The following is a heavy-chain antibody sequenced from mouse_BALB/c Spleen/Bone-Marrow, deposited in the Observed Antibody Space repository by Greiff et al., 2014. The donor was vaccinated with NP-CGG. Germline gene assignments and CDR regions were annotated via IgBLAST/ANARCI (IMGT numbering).Heavy chain of an antibody. CDR2: IYPFNGDT. CDR3: GRRGDGYYYALDY. J-gene: IGHJ4*01. CDR1: GYSFTGYF. V-gene: IGHV1-37*01. D-gene: IGHD2-3*01. Sequence: EVQLQQSGPDLVKPGASVKLSCKASGYSFTGYFLNWVRQSHGKSLEWIGRIYPFNGDTFYNQKFKGKATLTVDKSSTTAHMELLSMTSEDAAVYYCGRRGDGYYYALDYWGQGTSVTVSS.